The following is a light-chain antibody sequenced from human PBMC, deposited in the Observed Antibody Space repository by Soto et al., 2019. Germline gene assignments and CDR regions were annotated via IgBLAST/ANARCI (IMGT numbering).Light chain of an antibody. J-gene: IGLJ1*01. CDR2: EVT. CDR1: SNDIGGYNY. Sequence: QSALTQPASVSGSPGQYITISCTGTSNDIGGYNYVSWYQQHPGKAPKLMIYEVTNRSSGVSNRFSGSKSGNTSSLTISGHQADDEAAYSCSSYPCSSPLYYAFGTGT. CDR3: SSYPCSSPLYYA. V-gene: IGLV2-14*01.